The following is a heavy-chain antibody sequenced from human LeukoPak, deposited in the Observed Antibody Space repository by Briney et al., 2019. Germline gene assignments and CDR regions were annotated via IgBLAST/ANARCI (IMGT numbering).Heavy chain of an antibody. CDR2: IYPRDSDI. V-gene: IGHV5-51*01. Sequence: GESLKISCKGSGYSFTTYWIAWVRKMPGKGLEWMGIIYPRDSDIRYSPPFQGQVTISADKSISTAYLQWNSLKASGTAMYYCARMIGLGEVSPYFDYWGQGSLVTVSS. CDR3: ARMIGLGEVSPYFDY. D-gene: IGHD3-16*02. J-gene: IGHJ4*02. CDR1: GYSFTTYW.